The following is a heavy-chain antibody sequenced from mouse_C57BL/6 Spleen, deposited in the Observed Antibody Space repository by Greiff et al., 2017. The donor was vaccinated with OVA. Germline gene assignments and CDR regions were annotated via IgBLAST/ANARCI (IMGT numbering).Heavy chain of an antibody. CDR1: GYTFTSYW. J-gene: IGHJ4*01. CDR3: ARYYYGSSPYYAMDY. Sequence: QVQLQQPGAELVKPGASVKMSCKASGYTFTSYWITWVKQRPGQGLEWIGGIYPGSGSTNYNEKFKSKATLTVDTSSSTAYMQLSSLTSEDSAVYYCARYYYGSSPYYAMDYWGQGTSVTVSS. V-gene: IGHV1-55*01. D-gene: IGHD1-1*01. CDR2: IYPGSGST.